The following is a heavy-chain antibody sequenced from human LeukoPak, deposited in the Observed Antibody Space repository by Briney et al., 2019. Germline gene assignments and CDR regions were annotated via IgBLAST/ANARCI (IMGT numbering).Heavy chain of an antibody. CDR2: INPSGGST. Sequence: GASVKVSCKASGYTFTSYYMHWVRQAPGQGLEWMGIINPSGGSTNYAQKFQGRVTMTRDTSTSTVYMELSSRRSEDTAVYYCARSYSSSLVDYWGQGTLVTVSS. CDR3: ARSYSSSLVDY. CDR1: GYTFTSYY. J-gene: IGHJ4*02. V-gene: IGHV1-46*01. D-gene: IGHD6-13*01.